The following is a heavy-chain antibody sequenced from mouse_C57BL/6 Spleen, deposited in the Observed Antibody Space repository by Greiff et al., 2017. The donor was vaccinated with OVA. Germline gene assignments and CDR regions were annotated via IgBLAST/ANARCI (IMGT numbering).Heavy chain of an antibody. CDR1: GYTFTSYW. J-gene: IGHJ2*01. D-gene: IGHD4-1*01. CDR2: IDPSDSYT. Sequence: QVQLQQPGAELVMPGASVKLSCKASGYTFTSYWMHWVKQRPGQGLEWIGEIDPSDSYTNYNQKFKGKSTLTVDKSSSTAYMQLSSLTSEDSAVYYCARWELHFDYWGQGTTLTVSS. CDR3: ARWELHFDY. V-gene: IGHV1-69*01.